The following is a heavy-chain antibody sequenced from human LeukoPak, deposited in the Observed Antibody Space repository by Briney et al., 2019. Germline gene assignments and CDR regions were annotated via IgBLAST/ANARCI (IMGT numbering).Heavy chain of an antibody. V-gene: IGHV3-74*01. J-gene: IGHJ4*02. CDR1: GNYW. Sequence: GGSLRLSCAASGNYWMHWVRQAPGKGLVWVSHINSDGSWTSYADSVKGRFTISKDNAKNTLYLQMNSLRAEDTAVYYCARIGKDYYDSSGIDYWGQGTLVTVSS. CDR2: INSDGSWT. D-gene: IGHD3-22*01. CDR3: ARIGKDYYDSSGIDY.